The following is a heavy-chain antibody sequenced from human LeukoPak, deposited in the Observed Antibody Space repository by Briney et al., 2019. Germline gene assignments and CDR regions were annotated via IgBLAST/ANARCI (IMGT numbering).Heavy chain of an antibody. Sequence: GASVKVSCKASGYTFTGYYMHWVRQAPGQGLEWMGWINPNSGGTKYAQKFQGRVTMTRDTSISTAYMEVSRLRSDDTAVYYCARDETNFDTLTGRYVLHYMDVWGKGTTVTVSS. D-gene: IGHD3-9*01. CDR2: INPNSGGT. CDR3: ARDETNFDTLTGRYVLHYMDV. CDR1: GYTFTGYY. J-gene: IGHJ6*03. V-gene: IGHV1-2*02.